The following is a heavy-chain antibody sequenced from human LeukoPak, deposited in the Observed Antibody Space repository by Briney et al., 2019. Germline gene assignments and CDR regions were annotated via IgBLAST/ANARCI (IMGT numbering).Heavy chain of an antibody. CDR3: ARGAHIVVVPAAMTDY. Sequence: ASVKVSCKASGYTFTGYYMHWVRQAPGQGLEWMGWINPNSGGTNYAQKFQGRVTMTRDTSISTAYMELSRLRSDDTAVYYCARGAHIVVVPAAMTDYWGQGTLVTVSS. J-gene: IGHJ4*02. CDR2: INPNSGGT. CDR1: GYTFTGYY. V-gene: IGHV1-2*02. D-gene: IGHD2-2*01.